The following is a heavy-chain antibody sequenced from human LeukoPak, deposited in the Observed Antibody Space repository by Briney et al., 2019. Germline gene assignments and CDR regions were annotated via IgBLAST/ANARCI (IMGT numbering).Heavy chain of an antibody. CDR3: VRDKQDIVVPGY. D-gene: IGHD1/OR15-1a*01. Sequence: SETLSLTCTVSGGSISSNTYYWGWIRQPPGKGLEWIGSLYYSGSTYYNPSLKSRVTISVDTSKNHFSLKLSSVTATDTAVYYCVRDKQDIVVPGYWGQGTLVSVSS. V-gene: IGHV4-39*02. J-gene: IGHJ4*02. CDR2: LYYSGST. CDR1: GGSISSNTYY.